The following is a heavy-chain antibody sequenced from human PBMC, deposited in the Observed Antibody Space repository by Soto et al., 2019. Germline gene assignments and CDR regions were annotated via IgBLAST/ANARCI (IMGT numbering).Heavy chain of an antibody. CDR1: GFAFSYSA. V-gene: IGHV3-23*01. CDR2: ISANGANT. CDR3: AXPHTSGWPHYYYYGVDV. Sequence: GGSLRLSCIASGFAFSYSAFNWVRQAPGKGLGWVSTISANGANTYYTDSVKGRFTISRDNSRNTLFLQMHSLRAEDTALYYCAXPHTSGWPHYYYYGVDVWGQGTTVTVSS. D-gene: IGHD6-19*01. J-gene: IGHJ6*02.